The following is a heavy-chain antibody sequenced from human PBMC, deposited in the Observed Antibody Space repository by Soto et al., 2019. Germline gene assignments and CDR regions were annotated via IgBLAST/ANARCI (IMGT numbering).Heavy chain of an antibody. CDR2: IYSGGST. Sequence: GGSLRLSCAASGCTVSSNYMSWVRQAPGKGLEWVSVIYSGGSTYYADYVKGRFSISRDNSKNTLYLQMNNLRAEDTTVYYCARDQPGTTAFDIWGQGTMVTVSS. D-gene: IGHD1-7*01. CDR1: GCTVSSNY. CDR3: ARDQPGTTAFDI. V-gene: IGHV3-53*01. J-gene: IGHJ3*02.